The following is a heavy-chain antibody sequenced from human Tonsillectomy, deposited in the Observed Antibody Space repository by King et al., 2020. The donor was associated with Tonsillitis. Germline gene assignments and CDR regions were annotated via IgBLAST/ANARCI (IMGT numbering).Heavy chain of an antibody. Sequence: QLVQSGGGVVQPGGSLRLSCAASGFTFSSYGMHWVRQAPGKGLEWVAFIRYDGSNKYYADSVKGRFTISRDNSKNTVFLQMNSLRAEDTAVYYGAKETIRVGELSLYRYFDLWGRGTLVTVSS. CDR1: GFTFSSYG. J-gene: IGHJ2*01. CDR3: AKETIRVGELSLYRYFDL. D-gene: IGHD3-16*02. V-gene: IGHV3-30*02. CDR2: IRYDGSNK.